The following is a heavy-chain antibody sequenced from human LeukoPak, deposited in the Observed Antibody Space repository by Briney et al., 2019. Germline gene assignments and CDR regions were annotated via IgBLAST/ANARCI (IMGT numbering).Heavy chain of an antibody. CDR2: IWYDGSNK. D-gene: IGHD6-19*01. J-gene: IGHJ4*02. CDR1: GFTFSSYA. V-gene: IGHV3-33*01. CDR3: ARAIAVAGTSNYFDY. Sequence: GGSLRLSCAASGFTFSSYAMHWVRQAPGKGLEWVAVIWYDGSNKYYADSVKGRFTISRDNSKNTLYLQMNSLRAEDTAVYYCARAIAVAGTSNYFDYWGQGTLVTVSS.